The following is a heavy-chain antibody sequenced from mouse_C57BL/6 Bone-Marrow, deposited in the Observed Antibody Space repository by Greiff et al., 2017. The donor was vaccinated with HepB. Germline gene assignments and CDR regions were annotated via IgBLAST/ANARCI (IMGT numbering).Heavy chain of an antibody. J-gene: IGHJ3*01. CDR3: ANYYGSSYGEFAY. CDR2: IYPRSGNT. Sequence: QVQLQQSGAELARPGASVKLSCKASGYTFTSYGISWVKQRTGQGLEWIGEIYPRSGNTYYNEKFKGKATLTADKSSSTAYMELRSLTSEDSAVYFCANYYGSSYGEFAYWGQGTLVTVSA. CDR1: GYTFTSYG. D-gene: IGHD1-1*01. V-gene: IGHV1-81*01.